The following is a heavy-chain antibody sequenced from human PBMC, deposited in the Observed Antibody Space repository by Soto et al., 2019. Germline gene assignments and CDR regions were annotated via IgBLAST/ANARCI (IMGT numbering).Heavy chain of an antibody. J-gene: IGHJ5*02. CDR1: GFTLSNYW. V-gene: IGHV3-74*01. CDR3: AKDWAPTLISCSADCTT. Sequence: EVQLVESGGGLVQPGGSLRLSCVASGFTLSNYWMHWVRQAPGKGLVWVSRIKTDGSSTSYADSVKGRFTISRDNAKNTLYLQMNRLRAEDTAVYYCAKDWAPTLISCSADCTTWGQGTLVTVSS. D-gene: IGHD2-2*01. CDR2: IKTDGSST.